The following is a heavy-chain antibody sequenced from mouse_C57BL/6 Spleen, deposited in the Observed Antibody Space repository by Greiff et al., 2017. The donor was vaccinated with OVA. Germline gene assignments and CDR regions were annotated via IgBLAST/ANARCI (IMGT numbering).Heavy chain of an antibody. V-gene: IGHV5-4*01. CDR2: ISDGGSYT. D-gene: IGHD3-3*01. CDR1: GFTFSSYA. CDR3: AREAGPFAY. Sequence: EVKLVESGGGLVKPGGSLKLSCAASGFTFSSYAMSWVRQTPEKRLEWVATISDGGSYTYSPDNVKGRFTISRDNAKNNLYLQMSHLKSEDTAMYYCAREAGPFAYWGQGTLVTVSA. J-gene: IGHJ3*01.